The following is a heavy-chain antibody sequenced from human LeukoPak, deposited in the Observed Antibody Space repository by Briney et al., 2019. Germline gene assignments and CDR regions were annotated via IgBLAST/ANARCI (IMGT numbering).Heavy chain of an antibody. J-gene: IGHJ4*02. CDR3: ARGGFRYFGY. Sequence: GGSLRLSCAASGFTFSSHWMSWVRQAPGKGLEWVANTKQDGNEKYYVDSVKGRFTISRDNAKNSLYLQMNSLRAEDTAVYYCARGGFRYFGYWGQGTLVTVSS. CDR2: TKQDGNEK. D-gene: IGHD3-16*02. V-gene: IGHV3-7*04. CDR1: GFTFSSHW.